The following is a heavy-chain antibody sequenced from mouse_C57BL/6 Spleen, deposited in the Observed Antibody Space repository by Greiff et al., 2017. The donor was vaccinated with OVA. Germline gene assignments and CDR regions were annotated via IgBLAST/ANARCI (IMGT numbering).Heavy chain of an antibody. V-gene: IGHV1-82*01. CDR3: ARDSSGPYYAMDY. CDR1: GYAFSSSW. Sequence: QVQLQQSGPELVKPGASVKISCKASGYAFSSSWMNWVKQRPGKGLEWIGRIYPGDGDTNYNGKFKGKATLTADKSSSTAYMQLSSLTSEDSAVYFCARDSSGPYYAMDYWGRGTSVTVSS. D-gene: IGHD3-2*02. J-gene: IGHJ4*01. CDR2: IYPGDGDT.